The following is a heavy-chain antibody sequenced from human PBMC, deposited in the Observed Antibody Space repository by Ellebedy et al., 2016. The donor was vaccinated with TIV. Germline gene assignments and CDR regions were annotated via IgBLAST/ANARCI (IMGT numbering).Heavy chain of an antibody. CDR3: ARLIVGDSRHLDV. V-gene: IGHV5-51*01. CDR2: IFPGDSAT. Sequence: GESLKISCQGSGYSFTNYWIGWVRQMPGKGLEWMGIIFPGDSATIYSLSFQGQVTISADSSISTAYLQWSSLKASDTAIYCCARLIVGDSRHLDVWGKGTAVTVSS. J-gene: IGHJ6*04. CDR1: GYSFTNYW. D-gene: IGHD1-26*01.